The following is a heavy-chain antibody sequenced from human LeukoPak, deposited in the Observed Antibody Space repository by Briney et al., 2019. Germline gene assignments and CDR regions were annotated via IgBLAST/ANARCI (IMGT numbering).Heavy chain of an antibody. J-gene: IGHJ4*02. Sequence: GGSLRLSCAPSGFTFSSYWMHWVRQAPGKGLVWVSRINSDGSSTSYAASVKGRFTISRDNAKNTLYLQMNSLRAEDTAVYYCARDFALDIVVVPAAIKTDDYWGQGTLVTVSS. V-gene: IGHV3-74*01. CDR2: INSDGSST. CDR1: GFTFSSYW. D-gene: IGHD2-2*02. CDR3: ARDFALDIVVVPAAIKTDDY.